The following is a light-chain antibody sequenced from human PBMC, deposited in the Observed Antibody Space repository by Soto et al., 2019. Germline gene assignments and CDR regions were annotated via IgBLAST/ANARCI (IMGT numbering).Light chain of an antibody. V-gene: IGLV1-44*01. CDR2: TNN. CDR1: SSNIGSNP. J-gene: IGLJ2*01. Sequence: QSVLTQPPSASETPGQRVTISCSGSSSNIGSNPVNWYQQLPGTAPKLLIYTNNQRPTGVPDRFSGSKSGTSASLAISGLQSEDEADYYCSTWDDSLYSPVFGGGTKLTVL. CDR3: STWDDSLYSPV.